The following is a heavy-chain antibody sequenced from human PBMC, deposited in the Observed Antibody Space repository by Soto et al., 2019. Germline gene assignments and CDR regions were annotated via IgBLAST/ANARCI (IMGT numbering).Heavy chain of an antibody. CDR2: MNPNSGNT. CDR1: GYTFTSYD. CDR3: ARAGLWLPAFLDY. D-gene: IGHD5-18*01. Sequence: GASVKVSCKASGYTFTSYDINWVRQATGQGLEWMGWMNPNSGNTGYARKFQGRVTMTRNTSISTAYMELSSLRSEDTAVYYCARAGLWLPAFLDYWGQGTLVTVSS. J-gene: IGHJ4*02. V-gene: IGHV1-8*01.